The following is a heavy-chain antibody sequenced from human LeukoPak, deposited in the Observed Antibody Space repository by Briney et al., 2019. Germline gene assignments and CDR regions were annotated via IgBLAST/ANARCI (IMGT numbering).Heavy chain of an antibody. Sequence: GGSLRLSCAASGFTFSSYWMHWVRQAPGKGLVWVSRINSDGSSTNYADSVKGRFIISRDNAKNTLYLQMNSLRAEDTAMYYCARAVYYSNYLGYWGQGTLVTVSS. V-gene: IGHV3-74*01. CDR2: INSDGSST. CDR1: GFTFSSYW. CDR3: ARAVYYSNYLGY. D-gene: IGHD3-10*01. J-gene: IGHJ4*01.